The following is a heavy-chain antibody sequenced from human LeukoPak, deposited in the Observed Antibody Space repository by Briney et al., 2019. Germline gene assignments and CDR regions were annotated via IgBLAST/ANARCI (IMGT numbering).Heavy chain of an antibody. Sequence: PGGSLRLSCAASGFTVSSNYMSWVRQAPGKGLEWVSAIYSGGSTYYADSVKGRFTISRDNSKNTLYLQMNSLRAEDTAVYYCARAKVTIFGVVIFFYWGQGTLVTVSS. D-gene: IGHD3-3*01. CDR3: ARAKVTIFGVVIFFY. CDR2: IYSGGST. V-gene: IGHV3-66*01. CDR1: GFTVSSNY. J-gene: IGHJ4*02.